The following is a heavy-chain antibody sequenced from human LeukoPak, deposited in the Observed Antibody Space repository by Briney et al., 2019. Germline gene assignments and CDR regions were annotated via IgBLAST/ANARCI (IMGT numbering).Heavy chain of an antibody. V-gene: IGHV4-38-2*02. CDR1: GYSISSGYY. CDR3: ARQTNSNSDY. D-gene: IGHD4-11*01. J-gene: IGHJ4*02. Sequence: PSETLSLTCTVSGYSISSGYYWGWIRQPPGKGLEWIGSSYHSGSTYYNPSLKSRVTISVDTSKNQFSLKLSSVTAADTAVHYCARQTNSNSDYWGQGTLVTVSS. CDR2: SYHSGST.